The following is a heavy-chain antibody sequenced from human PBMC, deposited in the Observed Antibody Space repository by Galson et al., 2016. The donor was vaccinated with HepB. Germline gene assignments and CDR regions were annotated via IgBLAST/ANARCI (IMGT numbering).Heavy chain of an antibody. CDR1: GDTFSTYP. CDR3: ARGTEGGYTYGPRGWFAP. Sequence: SVKVSCKASGDTFSTYPISWVRQAPGQGLEWMGGIIPIFGTTKYAQKFQGRVTMTADDSTTTAYMELTSLRSDDTAVYYCARGTEGGYTYGPRGWFAPWGQGTLVTVSS. D-gene: IGHD5-18*01. J-gene: IGHJ5*02. CDR2: IIPIFGTT. V-gene: IGHV1-69*13.